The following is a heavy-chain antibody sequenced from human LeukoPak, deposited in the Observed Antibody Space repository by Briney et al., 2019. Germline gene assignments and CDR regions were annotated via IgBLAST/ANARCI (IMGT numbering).Heavy chain of an antibody. J-gene: IGHJ4*02. V-gene: IGHV1-46*01. CDR3: ARTTRFLEWLLSYFDY. D-gene: IGHD3-3*01. CDR2: INPSGGST. Sequence: GASVKVSCKASGYTFTSYYMHWLRQAPGRGLEWMGIINPSGGSTSYAQRFQGRVTMTRDTSTSTVYMELSSLRSEDTAVYYCARTTRFLEWLLSYFDYWGQGTLVTVSS. CDR1: GYTFTSYY.